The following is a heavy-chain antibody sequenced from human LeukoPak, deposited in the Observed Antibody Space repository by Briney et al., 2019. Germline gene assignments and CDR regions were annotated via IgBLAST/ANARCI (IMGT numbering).Heavy chain of an antibody. J-gene: IGHJ4*02. Sequence: PSETLSLTCAVYGGSFSGYYWSWIRQPPGKGLEWIGEINHSGSTNYNPSLKSRVTISVDTSKNQFSLKLSSVTAADTAVYYCARQALTGDFDYWGQGTLVTVSS. CDR1: GGSFSGYY. V-gene: IGHV4-34*01. D-gene: IGHD1-20*01. CDR2: INHSGST. CDR3: ARQALTGDFDY.